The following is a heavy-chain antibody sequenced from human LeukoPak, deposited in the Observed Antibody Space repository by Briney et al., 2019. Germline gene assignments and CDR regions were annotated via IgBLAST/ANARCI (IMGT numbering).Heavy chain of an antibody. V-gene: IGHV4-39*01. CDR2: MYYGGST. J-gene: IGHJ4*02. Sequence: SETLSLTCTVSGAFISSSNYYWGWIRQPPGKGLEWIGSMYYGGSTYYNPALQSRVTISVDTSKNQFSLRLTSVTAADTAVYYCARIGVWFGEGNLSGYFDYWGQGILVTVSS. CDR1: GAFISSSNYY. CDR3: ARIGVWFGEGNLSGYFDY. D-gene: IGHD3-10*01.